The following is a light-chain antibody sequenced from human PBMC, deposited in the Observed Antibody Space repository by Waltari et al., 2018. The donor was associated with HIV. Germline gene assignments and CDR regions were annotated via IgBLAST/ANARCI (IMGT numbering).Light chain of an antibody. Sequence: SSELTQDPSVSVALGQTVRITCRGDSLRSHYARWYQQESGQAPGVVFFGRNKRPAVIPDRCSGSSSGNTAYLTIPGAQAADEADYYCHSRDTTGHHVVFGGGTKVTVL. CDR3: HSRDTTGHHVV. CDR1: SLRSHY. J-gene: IGLJ2*01. CDR2: GRN. V-gene: IGLV3-19*01.